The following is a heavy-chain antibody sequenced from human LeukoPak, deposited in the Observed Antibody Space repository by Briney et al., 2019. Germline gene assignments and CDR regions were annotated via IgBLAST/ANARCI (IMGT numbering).Heavy chain of an antibody. CDR3: ASHSSSWYGFDY. CDR1: GLTVSSNH. V-gene: IGHV3-53*01. D-gene: IGHD6-13*01. CDR2: IYSGGRT. J-gene: IGHJ4*02. Sequence: GGSLRLSCAASGLTVSSNHMGWIRRAQGKGREWCSVIYSGGRTYYADSVKGRFTISRDNSKNTLYLQMTSLRAADTAVYYCASHSSSWYGFDYWGQGTLVTVSS.